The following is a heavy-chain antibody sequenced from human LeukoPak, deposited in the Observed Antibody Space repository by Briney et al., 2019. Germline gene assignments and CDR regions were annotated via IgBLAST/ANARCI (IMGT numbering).Heavy chain of an antibody. CDR1: GFSFRNYG. Sequence: GGSRRLSCAASGFSFRNYGMNWVRQAPGKGLEWVANIKQDGSEKYYVDSVKGRFTISRDNAKNSLYLQMNSLRAEDTAVYYCARVGYEVAFDIWGQGTMVTVSS. J-gene: IGHJ3*02. V-gene: IGHV3-7*01. CDR2: IKQDGSEK. D-gene: IGHD5-12*01. CDR3: ARVGYEVAFDI.